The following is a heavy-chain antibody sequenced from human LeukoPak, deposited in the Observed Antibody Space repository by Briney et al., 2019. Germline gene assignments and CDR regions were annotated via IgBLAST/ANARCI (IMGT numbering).Heavy chain of an antibody. CDR3: AKGGTGTYSSNDY. D-gene: IGHD1-1*01. Sequence: GGSLRLSCAASGFTFNNYAMTWVRQAPGKGLEWVSSISGGDASTFCADSVRGRFTISRDNSKNTVYLQMNSLRADDTAVYYCAKGGTGTYSSNDYWGQGALVTVSS. CDR1: GFTFNNYA. CDR2: ISGGDAST. J-gene: IGHJ4*02. V-gene: IGHV3-23*01.